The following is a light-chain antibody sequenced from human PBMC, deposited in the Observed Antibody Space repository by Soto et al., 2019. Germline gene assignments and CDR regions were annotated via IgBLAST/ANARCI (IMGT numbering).Light chain of an antibody. V-gene: IGLV2-8*01. CDR3: SSYAGRDIWV. J-gene: IGLJ3*02. CDR1: SVDINY. CDR2: EVT. Sequence: QSALTQPPSASGSRGQSVTISCTGTSVDINYVSCFQQHPGKAPKLIICEVTKRPSGVPDRFSGSKSGNTASLTVSGLQDDDEADYYCSSYAGRDIWVFGGGTKVTVL.